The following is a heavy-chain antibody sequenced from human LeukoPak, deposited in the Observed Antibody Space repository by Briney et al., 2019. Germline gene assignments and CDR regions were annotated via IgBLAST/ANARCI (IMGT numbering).Heavy chain of an antibody. D-gene: IGHD2-2*01. V-gene: IGHV3-20*04. CDR2: INWNGGST. Sequence: PGGSLRLSCAASGFTFDDYGMSWVRQAPGKGLEWVSGINWNGGSTGYADSVKGRSTISRDNAKNSLYLQMNSLRAEETALYYCARDYCSSTSFGCYYGMDVWGQGTTVTVSS. CDR3: ARDYCSSTSFGCYYGMDV. CDR1: GFTFDDYG. J-gene: IGHJ6*02.